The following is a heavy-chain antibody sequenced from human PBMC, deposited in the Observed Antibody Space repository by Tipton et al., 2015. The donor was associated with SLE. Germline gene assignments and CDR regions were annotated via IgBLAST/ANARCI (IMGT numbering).Heavy chain of an antibody. V-gene: IGHV4-61*09. CDR1: GGSISSGSYY. D-gene: IGHD3-10*01. CDR3: ARTTARITMVRGVIIDNWFDP. J-gene: IGHJ5*02. Sequence: TLSLTCTVSGGSISSGSYYWSWIRQPAGKGLEWIGHIYTSGSTNYNPSLKSRVTISVDTSKNQFSLKLSSVTAADTAVYYCARTTARITMVRGVIIDNWFDPWGQGTLVTVSS. CDR2: IYTSGST.